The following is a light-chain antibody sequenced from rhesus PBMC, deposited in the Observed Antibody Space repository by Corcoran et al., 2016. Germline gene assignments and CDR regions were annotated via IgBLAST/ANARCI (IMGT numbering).Light chain of an antibody. J-gene: IGKJ2*01. CDR2: DAS. V-gene: IGKV3-17*02. CDR3: QQESNWSYS. CDR1: QSVSSR. Sequence: EIVMTQSPATLSLSPGERATLSCRASQSVSSRLAWYQQKLGQAPRLLIYDASSRVTGIPERFSGSGSGTDFTLTISSLEPEDVAVYFCQQESNWSYSFGQGTKVEIK.